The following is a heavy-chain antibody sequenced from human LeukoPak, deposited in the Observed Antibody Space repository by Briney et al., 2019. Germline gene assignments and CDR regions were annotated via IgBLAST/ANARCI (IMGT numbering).Heavy chain of an antibody. J-gene: IGHJ4*02. D-gene: IGHD3-22*01. CDR3: ARGPYYCGSSGVDY. Sequence: SETLSLTCAVYGGSFSGYYWSWIRQPPGKGLEWIGEINHSGSTNYNPSLKSRVTISVDTSKNQFSLKLSSVTAADTAVYYCARGPYYCGSSGVDYWGQGTLVTVSS. CDR2: INHSGST. V-gene: IGHV4-34*01. CDR1: GGSFSGYY.